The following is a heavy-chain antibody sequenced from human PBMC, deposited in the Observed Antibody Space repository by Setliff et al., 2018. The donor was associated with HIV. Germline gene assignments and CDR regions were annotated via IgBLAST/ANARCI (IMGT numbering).Heavy chain of an antibody. CDR2: FYYSGSS. CDR1: GDSISIRIYY. CDR3: AKLLPAADMAREIDS. D-gene: IGHD2-2*01. J-gene: IGHJ4*02. Sequence: TLSLTCTVSGDSISIRIYYWGWIRQPPGKGLEWIGNFYYSGSSHYNPSLKSRVTISVDTSKNQFSLKLISVSAADTAVYYCAKLLPAADMAREIDSWGQGTLVTVSS. V-gene: IGHV4-39*01.